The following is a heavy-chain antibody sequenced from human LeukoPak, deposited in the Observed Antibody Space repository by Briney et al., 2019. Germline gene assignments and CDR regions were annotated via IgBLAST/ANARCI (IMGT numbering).Heavy chain of an antibody. CDR1: GGSISSGSYY. D-gene: IGHD6-13*01. CDR2: TYTSGST. Sequence: PSETLSLTCTVSGGSISSGSYYWSWIRQPAGKGLEWIGRTYTSGSTNYNPSLKSRVTISVDTSKNQFSLKLSSVTAADTAVYYCARDRGAAAGRLDYWGQGTLVTVSS. J-gene: IGHJ4*02. CDR3: ARDRGAAAGRLDY. V-gene: IGHV4-61*02.